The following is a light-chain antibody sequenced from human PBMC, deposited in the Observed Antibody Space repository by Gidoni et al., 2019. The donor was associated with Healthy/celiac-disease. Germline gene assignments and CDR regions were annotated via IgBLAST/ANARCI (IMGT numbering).Light chain of an antibody. CDR3: QQSYSTPRT. CDR1: QSISIY. Sequence: DIQMTQSPSSLSASVGDRVTITCRASQSISIYFNWYQQKPGKAPKLLIDSASSLQIGVPSRFSGSGSGTDFTLTISSLQPEDFATYYCQQSYSTPRTFXQXTKVEIK. CDR2: SAS. J-gene: IGKJ1*01. V-gene: IGKV1-39*01.